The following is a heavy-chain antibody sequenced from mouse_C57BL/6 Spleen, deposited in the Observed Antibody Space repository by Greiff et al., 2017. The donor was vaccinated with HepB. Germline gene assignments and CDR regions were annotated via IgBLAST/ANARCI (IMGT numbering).Heavy chain of an antibody. CDR1: GYTFTSYW. Sequence: VQLQQSGAELVRPGSSVKLSCKASGYTFTSYWMDWVKQRPGQGLEWIGNIYPSDSETHYNQKFKDKATLTVDKSSSTAYMQLSSLTSEDSAVYYCARWGTTVVAPFDYWGQGTTLTVSS. CDR3: ARWGTTVVAPFDY. CDR2: IYPSDSET. V-gene: IGHV1-61*01. D-gene: IGHD1-1*01. J-gene: IGHJ2*01.